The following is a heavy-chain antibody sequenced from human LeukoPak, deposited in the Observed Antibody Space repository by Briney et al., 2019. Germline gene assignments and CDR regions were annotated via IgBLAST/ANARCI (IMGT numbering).Heavy chain of an antibody. V-gene: IGHV3-33*08. CDR3: ARDLNRDGMDV. J-gene: IGHJ6*02. CDR1: GFTFSSYG. D-gene: IGHD1-14*01. Sequence: PGGSLRLSCAASGFTFSSYGMHWVRQAPGKGLEWVAVIWYDGSNKYYADSVKGRFTISRDNSKNTLYLQMNSLRAEDTAVYYCARDLNRDGMDVWGQGTTATVSS. CDR2: IWYDGSNK.